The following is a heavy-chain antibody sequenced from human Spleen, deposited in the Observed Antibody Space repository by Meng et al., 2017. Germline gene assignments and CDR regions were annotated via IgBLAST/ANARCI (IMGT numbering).Heavy chain of an antibody. J-gene: IGHJ4*02. Sequence: GESLKISCAASGFTFSSYFMTWVRQAPGKGLEWVSSISSSASYLYYADAVKGRFTISRDNAKNSLYLQMNSLRAEDMALYYCAKSHSSGWYYFDYWGQGTLVTVSS. CDR2: ISSSASYL. V-gene: IGHV3-21*04. CDR3: AKSHSSGWYYFDY. D-gene: IGHD6-19*01. CDR1: GFTFSSYF.